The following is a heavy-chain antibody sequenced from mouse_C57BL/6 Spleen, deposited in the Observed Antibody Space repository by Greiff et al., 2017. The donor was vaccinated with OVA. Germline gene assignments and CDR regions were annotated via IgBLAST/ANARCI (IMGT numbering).Heavy chain of an antibody. Sequence: VQLQQSGPVLVKPGASVKMSCKASGYTFTDYYMNWVKQSHGKSLEWIGVINPYNGGTRYNQKFKGKATLTVDKSSRTAYMERNSLTSEDSAVYYSARPYCDYDWFAYWGQGTLVTVSA. J-gene: IGHJ3*01. CDR1: GYTFTDYY. CDR2: INPYNGGT. CDR3: ARPYCDYDWFAY. D-gene: IGHD2-4*01. V-gene: IGHV1-19*01.